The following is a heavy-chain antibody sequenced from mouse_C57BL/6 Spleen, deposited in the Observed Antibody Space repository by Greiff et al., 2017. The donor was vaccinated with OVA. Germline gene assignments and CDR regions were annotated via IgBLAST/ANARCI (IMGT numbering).Heavy chain of an antibody. D-gene: IGHD2-4*01. V-gene: IGHV1-18*01. CDR2: INPNNGGT. J-gene: IGHJ4*01. Sequence: EVQLQQSGPELVKPGASVKIPCKASGYTFTDYNMDWVKQSHGKSLEWIGDINPNNGGTIYNQKFKGKATLTVDKSSSTAYMELRSLTSEDTAVYYCARFDYDNYAMDYWGQGTSVTVSS. CDR3: ARFDYDNYAMDY. CDR1: GYTFTDYN.